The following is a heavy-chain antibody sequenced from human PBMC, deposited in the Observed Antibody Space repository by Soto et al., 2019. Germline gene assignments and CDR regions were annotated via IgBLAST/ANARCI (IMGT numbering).Heavy chain of an antibody. V-gene: IGHV2-5*02. D-gene: IGHD3-22*01. J-gene: IGHJ5*02. CDR2: IYWDDDK. CDR3: ADGDGSYYDSRGQLGFDP. Sequence: QITLKESGPPLVKPTQTLTLTCTSSAFSLRTRGVGVGWIRQPPGKALECLALIYWDDDKRYNPYLKSRLTITTDASRNQVGLTMTNMELVDTGRYYCADGDGSYYDSRGQLGFDPWGQGTLVTVSS. CDR1: AFSLRTRGVG.